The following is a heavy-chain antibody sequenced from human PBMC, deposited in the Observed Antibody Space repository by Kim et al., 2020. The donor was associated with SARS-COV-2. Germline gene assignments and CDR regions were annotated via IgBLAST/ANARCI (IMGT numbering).Heavy chain of an antibody. CDR3: ASGYSYGFFAFDI. J-gene: IGHJ3*02. V-gene: IGHV5-10-1*01. Sequence: YSPSFQGHVPISADKSISTAYLQWSSLKASDTAMYYCASGYSYGFFAFDIWGQGTMVTVSS. D-gene: IGHD5-18*01.